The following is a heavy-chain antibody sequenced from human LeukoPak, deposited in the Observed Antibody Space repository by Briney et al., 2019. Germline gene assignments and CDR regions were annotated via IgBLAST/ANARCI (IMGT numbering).Heavy chain of an antibody. D-gene: IGHD2-2*01. CDR3: ARLPAPIYYFDY. CDR1: GGSISSYY. J-gene: IGHJ4*02. Sequence: SETLSLTCTVSGGSISSYYWSWIRQPPGKGLEWIGYIYYSGSTYYTPSLRSRVTISVDTSKNQFSLKLSSVTAADTAVYYCARLPAPIYYFDYWGQGTLVTVSS. V-gene: IGHV4-59*08. CDR2: IYYSGST.